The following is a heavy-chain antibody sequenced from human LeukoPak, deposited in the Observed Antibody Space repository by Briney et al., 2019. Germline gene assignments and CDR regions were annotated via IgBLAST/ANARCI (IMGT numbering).Heavy chain of an antibody. CDR2: TNPNSGGT. V-gene: IGHV1-2*02. D-gene: IGHD1-26*01. J-gene: IGHJ5*02. CDR3: AREKIVGVNNWFDP. Sequence: GASVKVSCKASGYTFTGYYMHWVRQAPGQGLEWMGWTNPNSGGTNYAQKFQGRVTMTRDTSISTAYMELSRLRSDDTAVYYCAREKIVGVNNWFDPWGQGTLVTVSS. CDR1: GYTFTGYY.